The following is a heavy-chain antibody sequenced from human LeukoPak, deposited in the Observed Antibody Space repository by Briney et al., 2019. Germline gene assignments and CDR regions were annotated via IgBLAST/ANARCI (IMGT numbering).Heavy chain of an antibody. Sequence: SETLSLTCAVYGGSFSGYYWSWIRQPPGKGLEWIGEVNHSGSTNYNPSLKSRVTISVDTSKNQFSLKLSSVTAADTAVYYCARGRYSSGWYYWGQGTLVTVSS. D-gene: IGHD6-19*01. CDR2: VNHSGST. CDR1: GGSFSGYY. J-gene: IGHJ4*02. V-gene: IGHV4-34*01. CDR3: ARGRYSSGWYY.